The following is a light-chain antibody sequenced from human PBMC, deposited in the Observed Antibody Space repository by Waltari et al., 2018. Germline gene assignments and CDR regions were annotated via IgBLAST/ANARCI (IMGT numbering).Light chain of an antibody. J-gene: IGLJ2*01. CDR2: KDT. V-gene: IGLV3-25*03. CDR3: QSADSSGTYVE. Sequence: SYELTQPPSVSVSPGQTARITCSGDAFPIQYAHWYQQKPGQAPVLVIYKDTERPSGIPERFSGSSSGTTVTLTISGVRAEDEADYYCQSADSSGTYVEFGGGTKLTV. CDR1: AFPIQY.